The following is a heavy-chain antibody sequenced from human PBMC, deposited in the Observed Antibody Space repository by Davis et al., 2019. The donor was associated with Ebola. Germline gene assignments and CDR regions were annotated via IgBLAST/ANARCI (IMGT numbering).Heavy chain of an antibody. CDR3: VSSLSKSVVVSYYFDY. CDR1: GFTFSSYS. CDR2: ISSSSSYI. V-gene: IGHV3-21*01. D-gene: IGHD3-22*01. J-gene: IGHJ4*02. Sequence: GGSLRLSCAASGFTFSSYSMNWVRQAPGKGLEWVSSISSSSSYIYYADSVKGRFTISRDNAKNSLYLQMNSLRAEDTAVYYCVSSLSKSVVVSYYFDYWGQGTLVTVSS.